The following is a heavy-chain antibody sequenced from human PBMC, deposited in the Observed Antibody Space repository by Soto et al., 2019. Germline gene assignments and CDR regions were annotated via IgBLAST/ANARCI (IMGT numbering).Heavy chain of an antibody. Sequence: SETLSLTCAVRGYSRSSGYDWRWIRQPPGKGLEWIGSIYHSGSTYYNPSLKSRVTISVDTSKNQFSLKLSSVTAADTAVYYCARGRGGRYYYDSRGYYYNGYWGQGTLVTVSS. CDR2: IYHSGST. D-gene: IGHD3-22*01. V-gene: IGHV4-38-2*01. J-gene: IGHJ4*02. CDR1: GYSRSSGYD. CDR3: ARGRGGRYYYDSRGYYYNGY.